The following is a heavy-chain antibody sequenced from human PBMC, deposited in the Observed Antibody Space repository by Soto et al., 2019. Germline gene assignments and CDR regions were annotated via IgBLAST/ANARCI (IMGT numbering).Heavy chain of an antibody. CDR2: MWYDGTNK. V-gene: IGHV3-33*01. CDR3: ARDANFGNKAGCFAT. J-gene: IGHJ4*03. D-gene: IGHD3-3*01. CDR1: VFTFVIYI. Sequence: PVVSRILACSSSVFTFVIYIIEWVRQSAVNGLEWVAVMWYDGTNKYYGESLKGRFSISRYNSENTLYLQMNSLRVEDKAVYYCARDANFGNKAGCFATWGHGTLVTVSS.